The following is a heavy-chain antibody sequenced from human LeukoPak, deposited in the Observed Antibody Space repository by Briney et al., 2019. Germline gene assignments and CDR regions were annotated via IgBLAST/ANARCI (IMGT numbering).Heavy chain of an antibody. D-gene: IGHD4-17*01. Sequence: KTGGSLRLSCAASGFTFSSYSMNWVRQAPGKGLEWVSSMISSSYIYYADSVKGRFTISRDNAKNSLYLQMNSPRAEDTAVYYCARDLGMDYGVDYWGQGTLVTVSS. CDR3: ARDLGMDYGVDY. CDR1: GFTFSSYS. V-gene: IGHV3-21*01. J-gene: IGHJ4*02. CDR2: MISSSYI.